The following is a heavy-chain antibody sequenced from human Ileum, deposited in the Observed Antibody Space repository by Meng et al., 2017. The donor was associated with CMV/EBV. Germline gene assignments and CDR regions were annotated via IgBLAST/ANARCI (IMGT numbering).Heavy chain of an antibody. D-gene: IGHD2-21*01. Sequence: QVPRQEAGPGLVKPSQTLSLTCSVSGDSISSDNYHGSWIRQPAGKGLEWIGQRHKNGNDNYNASLKSRVTISIDTSKNQFSLTLTSVTAADTAVYYCAIYYGGVGGRGYWAQGTLVTVSS. CDR2: RHKNGND. J-gene: IGHJ4*02. V-gene: IGHV4-61*02. CDR1: GDSISSDNYH. CDR3: AIYYGGVGGRGY.